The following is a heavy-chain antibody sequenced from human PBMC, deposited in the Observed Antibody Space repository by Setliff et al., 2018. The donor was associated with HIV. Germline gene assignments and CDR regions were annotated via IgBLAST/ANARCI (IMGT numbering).Heavy chain of an antibody. CDR1: GYTFSSYG. CDR2: ISAYNGNT. V-gene: IGHV1-18*01. J-gene: IGHJ3*02. CDR3: ARGYYNFWSGYYDSRFPNPIDAFDI. Sequence: ASVKVSCKASGYTFSSYGISWVRQAPGQGVEWVGWISAYNGNTNYAQKLQGRVTMTTDTSTSTAYMELRSLRSGDTAVYYCARGYYNFWSGYYDSRFPNPIDAFDIWGQGTMVTVSS. D-gene: IGHD3-3*01.